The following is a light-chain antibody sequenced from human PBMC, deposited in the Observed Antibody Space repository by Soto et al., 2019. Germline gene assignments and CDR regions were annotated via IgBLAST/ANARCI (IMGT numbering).Light chain of an antibody. J-gene: IGLJ3*02. CDR2: EVS. Sequence: QSALTQPASVSASPGQSITISCAGTSSDVGGYNYVSWYQQYPGKAPKLMIYEVSNRPSGVSNRFSGSKSGNTASLTISGLQAEDEADYYCNSYTSSSTGVFGGGTKVTVL. CDR3: NSYTSSSTGV. CDR1: SSDVGGYNY. V-gene: IGLV2-14*01.